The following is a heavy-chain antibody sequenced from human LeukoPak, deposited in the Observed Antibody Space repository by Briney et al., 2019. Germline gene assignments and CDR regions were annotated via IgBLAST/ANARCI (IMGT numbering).Heavy chain of an antibody. CDR2: IWYDGSNK. V-gene: IGHV3-33*01. Sequence: GRSLRLSCAASGFTFSSYGMHWVRQAPGKGLEWVAVIWYDGSNKYYADSVKGRFTISRDNSKNTLYLQMNSLRAEDTAVYYCARDQRYGDYWSGFDYWAREPWSPSPQ. D-gene: IGHD4-17*01. CDR3: ARDQRYGDYWSGFDY. CDR1: GFTFSSYG. J-gene: IGHJ4*02.